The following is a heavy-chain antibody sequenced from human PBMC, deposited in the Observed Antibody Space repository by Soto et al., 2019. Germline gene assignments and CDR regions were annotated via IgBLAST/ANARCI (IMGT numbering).Heavy chain of an antibody. J-gene: IGHJ4*02. CDR2: IWYDGGNK. CDR3: ARQLYDSEWHQIDY. V-gene: IGHV3-33*01. Sequence: PGGSLRLSCAASGFTFSSYGMHWVRQAPGKGLEWVAVIWYDGGNKYYADSVKGRFTISRDNSKNTLYLQMNSLRAEDTAVYYCARQLYDSEWHQIDYWGQGTLVTVSS. D-gene: IGHD3-22*01. CDR1: GFTFSSYG.